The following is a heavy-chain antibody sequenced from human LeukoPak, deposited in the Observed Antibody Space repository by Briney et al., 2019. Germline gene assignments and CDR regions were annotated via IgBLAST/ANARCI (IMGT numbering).Heavy chain of an antibody. Sequence: PGGSLRLSCAASGFTFSSYGRHWVRQAPGKGLEWGAVIWYDGSTKYYADSLKGRFTISIDNSKNTLYLQMNSLRAEDTAVYYCARRYRSSFHYYYYMDVWGKGPTVTVSS. CDR1: GFTFSSYG. CDR3: ARRYRSSFHYYYYMDV. V-gene: IGHV3-33*01. J-gene: IGHJ6*03. D-gene: IGHD6-6*01. CDR2: IWYDGSTK.